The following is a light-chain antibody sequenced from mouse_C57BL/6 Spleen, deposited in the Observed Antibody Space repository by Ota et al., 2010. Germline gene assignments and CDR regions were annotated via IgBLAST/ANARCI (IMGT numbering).Light chain of an antibody. CDR1: QSIYKN. J-gene: IGKJ1*01. V-gene: IGKV5-37*01. Sequence: DILLTPVSSHPVCDSRXTVSLSCRASQSIYKNLHWYQQKSHRSPRLLIKYASDSISGIPSRFTGSGSGTDYTLSINSVKPEDEGIYYCLQSYSTPWTFGGGTKLEIK. CDR2: YAS. CDR3: LQSYSTPWT.